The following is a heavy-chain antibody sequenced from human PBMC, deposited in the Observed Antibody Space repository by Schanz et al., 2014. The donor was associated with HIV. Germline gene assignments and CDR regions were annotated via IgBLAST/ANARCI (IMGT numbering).Heavy chain of an antibody. CDR1: GFTFSNYG. CDR2: ISYDGSYK. J-gene: IGHJ6*02. V-gene: IGHV3-30*03. CDR3: AREGPTVTPGCYYGMDV. D-gene: IGHD4-17*01. Sequence: QVRLVASGGGVVQPGRSLRLSCAASGFTFSNYGMHWVRQAPGKGLEWVALISYDGSYKYYADSVKGRFTISRDNSKNRLFLQMNSLRAEDRALYYCAREGPTVTPGCYYGMDVWGQGTTVTVSS.